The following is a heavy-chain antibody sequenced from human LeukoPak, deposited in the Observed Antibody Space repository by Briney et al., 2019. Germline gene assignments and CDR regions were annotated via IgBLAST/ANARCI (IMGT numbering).Heavy chain of an antibody. V-gene: IGHV3-74*01. CDR2: INSDGSST. CDR3: ARVGAGSWFDP. D-gene: IGHD3-10*01. J-gene: IGHJ5*02. Sequence: GGSLRLSCAASGFTFSSYAMHWVRQAPGKGLVWVSRINSDGSSTSYADSVKGRFTISRDNAKNTLYLQMNSLRAEDTAVYYCARVGAGSWFDPWGQGTLVTVSS. CDR1: GFTFSSYA.